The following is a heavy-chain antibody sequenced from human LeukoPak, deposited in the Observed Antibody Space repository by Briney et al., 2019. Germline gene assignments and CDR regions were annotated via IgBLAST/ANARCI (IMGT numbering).Heavy chain of an antibody. CDR3: ARDQRGDYEMAY. D-gene: IGHD4-17*01. CDR2: ISSGSSYI. V-gene: IGHV3-21*01. J-gene: IGHJ4*02. CDR1: GFTFSSYS. Sequence: GGSLRLSCAASGFTFSSYSMNWVRQAPGKGLEWVSSISSGSSYIYYADSVKGRFTISRDNAKISLYLQMNSLRAEDTAVYYCARDQRGDYEMAYWGQGTLVTVSS.